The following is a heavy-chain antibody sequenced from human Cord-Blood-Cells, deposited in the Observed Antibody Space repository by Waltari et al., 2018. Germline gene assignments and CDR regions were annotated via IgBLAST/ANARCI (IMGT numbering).Heavy chain of an antibody. CDR3: ATNPPIYWYFDL. CDR2: IIPIFGTA. J-gene: IGHJ2*01. CDR1: GGTFSSSA. Sequence: QVQLVQSGAEVKKPGSSVKVSCKASGGTFSSSAISWVRQAPGQGLEWMGGIIPIFGTANYAQKFQGRVTITADESTSTAYMELSSLRSEDMAVYYCATNPPIYWYFDLWGRGTLVTVSS. V-gene: IGHV1-69*12.